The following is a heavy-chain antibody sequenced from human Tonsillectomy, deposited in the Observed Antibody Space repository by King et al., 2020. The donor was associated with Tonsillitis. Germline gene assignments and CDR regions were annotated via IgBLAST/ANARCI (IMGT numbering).Heavy chain of an antibody. CDR1: GASVSSLY. CDR3: ARGLYRADY. D-gene: IGHD4-11*01. V-gene: IGHV4-4*07. Sequence: LQESGPGLVKPSETLSLTCNVSGASVSSLYWTWIRQPAGKGLQWIGRIYNGGDTKYNPSLKSRVTMSVDTSKNQFSLSLNSVTAADTAMYFCARGLYRADYWGQGSLVTVSS. J-gene: IGHJ4*02. CDR2: IYNGGDT.